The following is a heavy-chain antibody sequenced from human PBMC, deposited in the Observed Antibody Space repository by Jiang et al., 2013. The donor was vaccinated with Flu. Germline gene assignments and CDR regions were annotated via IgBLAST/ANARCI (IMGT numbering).Heavy chain of an antibody. CDR3: ASPKEYGDYHFDY. J-gene: IGHJ4*02. Sequence: GSGLVKPSETLSLTCTVSGGSISSSSYYWGWIRQPPGKGLEWIGSIYYSGSTYYNPSLKSRVTISVDTSKNQFSLKLSSVTAADTAVYYCASPKEYGDYHFDYWGQGTLVTVSS. CDR2: IYYSGST. V-gene: IGHV4-39*01. CDR1: GGSISSSSYY. D-gene: IGHD4-17*01.